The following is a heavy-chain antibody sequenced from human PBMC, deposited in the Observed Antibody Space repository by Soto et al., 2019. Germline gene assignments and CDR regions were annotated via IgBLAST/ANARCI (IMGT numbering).Heavy chain of an antibody. J-gene: IGHJ3*02. V-gene: IGHV4-59*01. D-gene: IGHD2-15*01. CDR3: ARLDGGGDAFYI. Sequence: SETLSLTCTVSGGSISSYYWSWIRQPPGKGLEWIGYIYYSGSTNYNPSLKSRVTISLDTSKNQFSLKLSSVTAADTAVYYCARLDGGGDAFYICGQGTMVTVSS. CDR1: GGSISSYY. CDR2: IYYSGST.